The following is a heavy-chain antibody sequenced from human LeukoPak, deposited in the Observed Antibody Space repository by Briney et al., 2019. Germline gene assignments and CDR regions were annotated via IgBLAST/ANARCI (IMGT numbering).Heavy chain of an antibody. CDR1: GGSISSSGYY. CDR3: VRGSTLRHYQY. J-gene: IGHJ4*02. CDR2: IYYSGST. Sequence: SETLSLTRTVSGGSISSSGYYWGWIRQPPGKGLEWIGSIYYSGSTYYNPSLKSRVTVSVDTSKNQFSLKLSSVTTADTAVYYFVRGSTLRHYQYWGQGTLVTVSS. V-gene: IGHV4-39*01. D-gene: IGHD3-16*01.